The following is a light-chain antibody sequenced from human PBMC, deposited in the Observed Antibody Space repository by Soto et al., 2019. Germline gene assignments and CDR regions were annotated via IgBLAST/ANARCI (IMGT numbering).Light chain of an antibody. CDR3: QSYDSSLSVVL. Sequence: QSALTQPPSVSGAPGQRVTISCTGSSSNIGADYDVHWYQQLPGTAPKLLIYGHTNRPSGVPDRFSGSKSGTSASLAITGLQAEDEADYYCQSYDSSLSVVLFGGGTKLTVL. J-gene: IGLJ2*01. CDR1: SSNIGADYD. CDR2: GHT. V-gene: IGLV1-40*01.